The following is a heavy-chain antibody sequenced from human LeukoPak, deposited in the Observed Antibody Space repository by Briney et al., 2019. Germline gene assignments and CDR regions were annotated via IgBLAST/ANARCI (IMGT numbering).Heavy chain of an antibody. CDR1: GGSISNYY. Sequence: SETLSLTCTVSGGSISNYYWSWIRQPAGMGLEWIGRIYASGSTNYNPSLKSRLTMSVDTSNNQFSLNLISVTAADTAGYYCARTSARGAQFDYWGQGTLVTVSS. D-gene: IGHD1-26*01. J-gene: IGHJ4*02. CDR3: ARTSARGAQFDY. V-gene: IGHV4-4*07. CDR2: IYASGST.